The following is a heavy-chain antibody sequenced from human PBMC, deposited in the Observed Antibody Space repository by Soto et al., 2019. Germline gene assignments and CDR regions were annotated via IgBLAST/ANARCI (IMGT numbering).Heavy chain of an antibody. D-gene: IGHD2-2*01. CDR1: GYTFTSYD. Sequence: ASVKVSCKASGYTFTSYDINWVRQATGQGLEWMGWMNPNSGNTGYAQKFQGRVTMTRNTSISTAYMELSSLRSEDTAVYYCARVLVRVVPAAMGYWGQGTLVTVSS. J-gene: IGHJ4*02. CDR3: ARVLVRVVPAAMGY. V-gene: IGHV1-8*01. CDR2: MNPNSGNT.